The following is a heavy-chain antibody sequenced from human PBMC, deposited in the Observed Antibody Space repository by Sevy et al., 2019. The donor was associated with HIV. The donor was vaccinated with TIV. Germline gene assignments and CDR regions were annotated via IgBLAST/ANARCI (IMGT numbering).Heavy chain of an antibody. J-gene: IGHJ3*02. Sequence: SETLSLTCTVSGGSISSSSYYWGWIRQPPGKGLEWIGSIYYSGSTYYNPSLKSRVTISVDTSKNQFSLKLTSVTAADTAVYYCARPTPTNYDSSGYHGAFDIWGQGTMVTVSS. CDR1: GGSISSSSYY. V-gene: IGHV4-39*01. CDR2: IYYSGST. CDR3: ARPTPTNYDSSGYHGAFDI. D-gene: IGHD3-22*01.